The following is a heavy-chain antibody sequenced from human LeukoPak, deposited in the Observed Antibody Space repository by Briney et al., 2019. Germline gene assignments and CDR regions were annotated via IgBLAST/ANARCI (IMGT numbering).Heavy chain of an antibody. D-gene: IGHD3-16*01. Sequence: SVKVSCKASGGIFSNYAITWLRQAPGQGLEWMGEIIPILGTSKYAQMFQGRVTITADESTSTAYMESSSLRSEDTAMYYCARADYDYFDPWGQGTLVTVSS. CDR2: IIPILGTS. CDR1: GGIFSNYA. CDR3: ARADYDYFDP. J-gene: IGHJ5*02. V-gene: IGHV1-69*13.